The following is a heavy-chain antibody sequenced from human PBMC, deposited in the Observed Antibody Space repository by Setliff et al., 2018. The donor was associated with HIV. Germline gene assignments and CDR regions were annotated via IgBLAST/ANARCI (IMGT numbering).Heavy chain of an antibody. D-gene: IGHD3-22*01. V-gene: IGHV4-31*02. CDR3: ARIPYDGRSYGWFDT. Sequence: PSETLSLTCTVSSGSISSGSYYWTWIRHHPENGLEWIAYIHYSGATNYNPSLKSRVTISIDTSKNQFSLRLTSVTAADTAVYNCARIPYDGRSYGWFDTWGQGTLVTVSS. CDR2: IHYSGAT. CDR1: SGSISSGSYY. J-gene: IGHJ5*02.